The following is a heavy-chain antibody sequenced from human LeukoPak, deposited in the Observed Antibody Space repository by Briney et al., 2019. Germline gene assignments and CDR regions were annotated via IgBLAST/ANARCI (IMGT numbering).Heavy chain of an antibody. Sequence: ASVKVSCKASGYTFTSYYMHWVRQAPGQGLEWMGIINTSRGSTSYAQKFQGRVTMTSDTSTSTVYMELSSLGTEETDLYYCARAHSGWYDYWGQGTLVTASS. D-gene: IGHD6-19*01. CDR3: ARAHSGWYDY. CDR1: GYTFTSYY. J-gene: IGHJ4*02. CDR2: INTSRGST. V-gene: IGHV1-46*01.